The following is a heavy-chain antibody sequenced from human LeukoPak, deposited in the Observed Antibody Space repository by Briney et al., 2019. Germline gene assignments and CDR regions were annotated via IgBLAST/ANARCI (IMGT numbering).Heavy chain of an antibody. CDR3: ARVDCSGGSCYDYYYGMDV. V-gene: IGHV4-34*01. D-gene: IGHD2-15*01. CDR2: INHSGST. J-gene: IGHJ6*02. CDR1: GGSFSGYY. Sequence: SETLSLTCAVYGGSFSGYYWSWIRQPPGKGLEWIGEINHSGSTNYNPSLKSRVTISVDTSKNQFSLKLSSVTAADTAVYYCARVDCSGGSCYDYYYGMDVWGQGTTVTVSS.